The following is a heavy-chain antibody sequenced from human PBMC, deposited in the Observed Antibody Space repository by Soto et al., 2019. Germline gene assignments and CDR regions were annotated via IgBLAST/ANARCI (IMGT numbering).Heavy chain of an antibody. CDR3: ARQGEITMVRGVINPYYYGMDV. CDR2: IYPGDSDT. J-gene: IGHJ6*02. CDR1: GYSFTSYW. V-gene: IGHV5-51*01. Sequence: GESLKISCKGSGYSFTSYWIGWVRQIPGKGLEWMGIIYPGDSDTRYSPSFQGQVTISADKSISTAYLQWSSLKASDTAMYYCARQGEITMVRGVINPYYYGMDVWGQGTTVTVSS. D-gene: IGHD3-10*01.